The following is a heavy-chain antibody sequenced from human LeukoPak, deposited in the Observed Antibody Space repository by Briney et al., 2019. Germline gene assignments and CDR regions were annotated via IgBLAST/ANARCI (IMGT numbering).Heavy chain of an antibody. D-gene: IGHD6-6*01. J-gene: IGHJ4*02. V-gene: IGHV4-34*01. CDR2: INHSGST. CDR1: GGSFSGYY. Sequence: SETLSLTCAVYGGSFSGYYWSWIRQPPGKGLEWIGEINHSGSTNYNPSLKSRVTISVDTSKNQFSLKLSSVTAADTAEYYCARGPSDSSSSHNFDYWGQGTLVTVSS. CDR3: ARGPSDSSSSHNFDY.